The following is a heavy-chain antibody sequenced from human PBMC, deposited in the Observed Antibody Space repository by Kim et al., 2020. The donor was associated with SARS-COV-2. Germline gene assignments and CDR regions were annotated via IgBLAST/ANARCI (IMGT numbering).Heavy chain of an antibody. V-gene: IGHV5-10-1*01. J-gene: IGHJ4*02. Sequence: YSPSFQGHVTISADKSISTAYLQWSSLKASDTAMYYCARRRCGGDCYVDYWGQGTLVTVSS. D-gene: IGHD2-21*02. CDR3: ARRRCGGDCYVDY.